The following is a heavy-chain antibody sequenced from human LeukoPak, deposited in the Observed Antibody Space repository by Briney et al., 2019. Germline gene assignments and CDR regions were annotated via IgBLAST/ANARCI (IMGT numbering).Heavy chain of an antibody. CDR2: IKEDGSKK. CDR1: GYTFSRFR. D-gene: IGHD2-15*01. CDR3: GRAIGGYNVMDV. J-gene: IGHJ6*02. V-gene: IGHV3-7*04. Sequence: GGSLRLSCAASGYTFSRFRMGWVRQVSGKGLEWVGNIKEDGSKKQYVESLKGRFPIARDNAKNSLYLQMNSLRVEDTGVYYCGRAIGGYNVMDVWGQGTTVTVSS.